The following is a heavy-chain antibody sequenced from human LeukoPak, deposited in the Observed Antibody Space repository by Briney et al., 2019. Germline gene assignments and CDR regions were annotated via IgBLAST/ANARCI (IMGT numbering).Heavy chain of an antibody. V-gene: IGHV4-4*07. CDR3: ARHRTVVTHFDY. D-gene: IGHD4-23*01. CDR1: GGSISSYY. J-gene: IGHJ4*02. Sequence: SETLSLTCTVSGGSISSYYWSWIRQPAGKGLEWIGRIYTSGSTNYNPSLKSRVTISVDTSKNQFSLKLSSVTAADTAVYYCARHRTVVTHFDYWGQGTLVTVSS. CDR2: IYTSGST.